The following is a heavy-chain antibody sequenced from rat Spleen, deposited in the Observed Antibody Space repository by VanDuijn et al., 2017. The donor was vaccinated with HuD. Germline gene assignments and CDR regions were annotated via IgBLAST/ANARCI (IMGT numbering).Heavy chain of an antibody. CDR1: GFTFSDYY. CDR3: TTTPTNWFFDF. V-gene: IGHV5-20*01. CDR2: ISYDGSNT. J-gene: IGHJ1*01. Sequence: EVQLVESDGGLVQPGRSLKLSCAASGFTFSDYYMAWVRQAPTKGLDWVASISYDGSNTYYRDSVKGRFTISRDNAKNTLYLQMDSLRSEDTATYYCTTTPTNWFFDFWGPGTMVTVSS. D-gene: IGHD3-1*01.